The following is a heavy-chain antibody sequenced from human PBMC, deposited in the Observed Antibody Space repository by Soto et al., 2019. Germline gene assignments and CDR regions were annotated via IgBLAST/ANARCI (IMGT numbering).Heavy chain of an antibody. CDR1: GFTFSSYA. J-gene: IGHJ3*02. V-gene: IGHV3-23*01. CDR2: TSGSGGST. Sequence: GGSLRLSCAASGFTFSSYAMSWVRQAPGKGLEWVSATSGSGGSTYYADSVKGRFTISRDNSKNTLYLQMNSLRAEDPAVYYGAKVSLTPYYRNAVDIWGQGTMVTVSS. CDR3: AKVSLTPYYRNAVDI. D-gene: IGHD3-22*01.